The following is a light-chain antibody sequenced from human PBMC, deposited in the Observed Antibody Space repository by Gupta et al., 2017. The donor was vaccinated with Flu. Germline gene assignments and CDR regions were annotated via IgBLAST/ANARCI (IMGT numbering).Light chain of an antibody. CDR1: QSISSY. CDR3: QQSYSTPPVT. CDR2: AAS. Sequence: DIXXXXXPSXXSAXXXDRVTITCRASQSISSYLNWYQQKPGKAPKLLIYAASSLQSGVPSRFSGSGSGTDFTLTISSLQPEDFATYYCQQSYSTPPVTFGQGTKVEIK. J-gene: IGKJ1*01. V-gene: IGKV1-39*01.